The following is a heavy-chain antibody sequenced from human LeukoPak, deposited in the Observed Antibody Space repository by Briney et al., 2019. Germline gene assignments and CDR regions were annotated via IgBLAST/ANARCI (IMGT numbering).Heavy chain of an antibody. CDR1: GGSISSHY. CDR3: ARGLGNYFDY. D-gene: IGHD7-27*01. Sequence: SETLSLTCTVSGGSISSHYWSWLRQSPGKGLEWIGNIYYSGYTKYNPSLKNRVTISVDTSGNQFSLKLSSVTAADTAVYYCARGLGNYFDYWGQGTLVTVSS. J-gene: IGHJ4*02. CDR2: IYYSGYT. V-gene: IGHV4-59*11.